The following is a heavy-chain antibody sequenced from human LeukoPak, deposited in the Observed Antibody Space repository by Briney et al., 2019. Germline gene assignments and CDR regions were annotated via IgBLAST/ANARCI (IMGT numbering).Heavy chain of an antibody. CDR3: AKDRYSYGYRFDY. CDR1: GFTVSSNY. V-gene: IGHV3-53*01. D-gene: IGHD5-18*01. CDR2: IYSASTT. J-gene: IGHJ4*02. Sequence: PGGSLRLSCAASGFTVSSNYMNWVRQAPGKGLEWVSVIYSASTTYYADSVKGRFTISRDNSKNTLYLQMNSLRAEDTAVYYCAKDRYSYGYRFDYWGQGTLVTVSS.